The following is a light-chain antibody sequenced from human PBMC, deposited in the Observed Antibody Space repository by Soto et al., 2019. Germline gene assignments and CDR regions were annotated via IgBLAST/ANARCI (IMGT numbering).Light chain of an antibody. CDR3: TSYAGTYSFFYV. CDR2: EVS. V-gene: IGLV2-8*01. J-gene: IGLJ1*01. Sequence: QSVLTQPPSASGSPGQSVTISCTGTSSDVGAYNYVSWYQQLPCKASKLIIYEVSKRPSGVPDRFSGSKSGNTASLTVSGLQAEDEADYYCTSYAGTYSFFYVFGTGTKVTVL. CDR1: SSDVGAYNY.